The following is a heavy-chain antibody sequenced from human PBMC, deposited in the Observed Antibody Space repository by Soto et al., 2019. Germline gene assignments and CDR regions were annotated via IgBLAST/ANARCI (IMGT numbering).Heavy chain of an antibody. CDR1: GGSISSSNW. J-gene: IGHJ3*02. V-gene: IGHV4-4*02. Sequence: QGQLQESGPGLVKPSGTLSLTCAVSGGSISSSNWWSGFRQPPGKGLEWIGDIYHSGSTNYNPSLKSRVTVSVDMFKDQFSLKLSSVTAADTAVYYCARDSSGWYGAFDIWGQGTMVTVSS. D-gene: IGHD6-19*01. CDR3: ARDSSGWYGAFDI. CDR2: IYHSGST.